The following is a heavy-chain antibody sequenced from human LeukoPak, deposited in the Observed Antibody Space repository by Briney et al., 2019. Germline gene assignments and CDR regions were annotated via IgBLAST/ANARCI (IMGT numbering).Heavy chain of an antibody. D-gene: IGHD2-8*01. CDR3: AKTRCTDDTCYYRVWYFDY. J-gene: IGHJ4*02. CDR2: ISVSGGST. V-gene: IGHV3-23*01. Sequence: GGSLRLSCAASGFTFSNYAMTWVRQAPGKGLEWVSGISVSGGSTYYADSVKGRFIISRDNSKNTLYLHMNSLTAEDTAIYYCAKTRCTDDTCYYRVWYFDYWGQGTLVTVSS. CDR1: GFTFSNYA.